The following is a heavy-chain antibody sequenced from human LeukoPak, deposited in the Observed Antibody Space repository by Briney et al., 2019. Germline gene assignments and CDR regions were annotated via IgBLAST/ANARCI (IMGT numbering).Heavy chain of an antibody. Sequence: PSETLSLTCTVSGXSISGYYGSWIRQTPGKGLEWIGNIYYSGSANYNPSLKSRVTISVDTSKNQFSLKLSSVTAADSAVYYCARAHCGKTRCPLDYWGQGTLVTVSS. CDR3: ARAHCGKTRCPLDY. V-gene: IGHV4-59*08. D-gene: IGHD2-2*01. CDR2: IYYSGSA. J-gene: IGHJ4*02. CDR1: GXSISGYY.